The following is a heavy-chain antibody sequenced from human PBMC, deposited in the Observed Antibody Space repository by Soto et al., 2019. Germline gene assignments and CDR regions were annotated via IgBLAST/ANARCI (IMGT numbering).Heavy chain of an antibody. V-gene: IGHV3-23*01. CDR2: IRGSGGST. Sequence: GGSLRLSCAASGFTFSSYVMSWVRQAPGKGPEWVSGIRGSGGSTYYADSVKGRFTITRDNSKNTLYLQMNSLRAEDTALYYCAKTSSGMTIFGDWGQGTLVTVSS. CDR1: GFTFSSYV. J-gene: IGHJ4*02. CDR3: AKTSSGMTIFGD. D-gene: IGHD3-9*01.